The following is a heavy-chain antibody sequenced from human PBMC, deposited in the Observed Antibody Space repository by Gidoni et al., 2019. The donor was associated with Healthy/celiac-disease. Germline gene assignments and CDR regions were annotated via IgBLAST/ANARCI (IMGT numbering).Heavy chain of an antibody. CDR3: ARAETGTTTSSFHGMDV. V-gene: IGHV4-59*01. Sequence: QVQLQESGPGLVKPSETLSLTCTVSGGSISSYYWSWIRQPPGTGLEWIGYIYYSGSTNYNPPLKSRVTISVDTSKNQFSLKLSSVTAADTAVYYCARAETGTTTSSFHGMDVWGQGTTVTVSS. CDR2: IYYSGST. D-gene: IGHD1-7*01. J-gene: IGHJ6*02. CDR1: GGSISSYY.